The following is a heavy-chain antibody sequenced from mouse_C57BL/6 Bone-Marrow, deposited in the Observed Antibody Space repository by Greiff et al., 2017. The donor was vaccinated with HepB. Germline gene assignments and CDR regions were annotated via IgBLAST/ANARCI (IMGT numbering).Heavy chain of an antibody. D-gene: IGHD1-1*01. CDR3: ARRVDYYAMDY. J-gene: IGHJ4*01. CDR1: GYTFTSYT. CDR2: INPSSGYT. V-gene: IGHV1-4*01. Sequence: QVQLQQSGAELARPGASVKMSCKASGYTFTSYTMHWVKQRPGQGLEWIGYINPSSGYTKYNQKFKDKATLTADKSSSTAYMQLSSLTSEDSAVYFCARRVDYYAMDYWGQGTSGTVSS.